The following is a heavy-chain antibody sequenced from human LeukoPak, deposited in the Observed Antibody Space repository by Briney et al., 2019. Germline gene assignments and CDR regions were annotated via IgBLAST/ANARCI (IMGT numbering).Heavy chain of an antibody. J-gene: IGHJ4*02. V-gene: IGHV3-21*01. Sequence: PGGSLRLSYAASGFTFSSSAMNWVRQAPGKGLEWVSSINNVASHIYYAHSVKGRFTISRDNAKNSLYLQMNSLSDEDTAVYYCARAPPGVHPFDYWGQGRLVTVSS. D-gene: IGHD3-10*01. CDR1: GFTFSSSA. CDR2: INNVASHI. CDR3: ARAPPGVHPFDY.